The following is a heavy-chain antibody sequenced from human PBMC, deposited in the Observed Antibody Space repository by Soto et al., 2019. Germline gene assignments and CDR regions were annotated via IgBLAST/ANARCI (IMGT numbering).Heavy chain of an antibody. CDR1: GFMFSDHA. CDR2: ISGNGIAT. CDR3: ARDAISMVRGTNNWFDP. D-gene: IGHD3-10*01. V-gene: IGHV3-23*01. Sequence: GWSLRLSCEASGFMFSDHAMSWVRQAPGKGLEWVSAISGNGIATYYADSVKGRLTISRDNYKNTLYLQTNRLRADDTAVYYCARDAISMVRGTNNWFDPWGQGTMVTVSS. J-gene: IGHJ5*02.